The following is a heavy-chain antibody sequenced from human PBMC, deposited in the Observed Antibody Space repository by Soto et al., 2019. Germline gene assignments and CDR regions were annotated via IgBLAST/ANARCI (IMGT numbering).Heavy chain of an antibody. CDR1: GFTFSSYA. CDR3: AKVNPYDILTGYYRLYYFDY. V-gene: IGHV3-23*01. CDR2: ISGSGGST. D-gene: IGHD3-9*01. J-gene: IGHJ4*02. Sequence: EVQLLESGGGLVQPGGSLRLSCAASGFTFSSYAMSWVRQAPGKGLEWVSAISGSGGSTYYADSVKGRFTISRDNSKNTLYLQMNSLRAEDTAVYYCAKVNPYDILTGYYRLYYFDYWGQGTLVTVSS.